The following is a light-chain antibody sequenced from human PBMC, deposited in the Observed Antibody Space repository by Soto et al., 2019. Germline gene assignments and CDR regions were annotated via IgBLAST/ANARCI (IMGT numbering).Light chain of an antibody. V-gene: IGKV1-5*03. J-gene: IGKJ2*01. CDR2: KAS. CDR3: QQYNVFSPYT. Sequence: DIPMTQSPSSLSASVGDRVTITCLASQSISNWLAWYQLKPWKAPKLLIYKASNLQSGVPSRFSGSGSGTEFTHTISSLQPDDSATYYCQQYNVFSPYTFGHGTKLAI. CDR1: QSISNW.